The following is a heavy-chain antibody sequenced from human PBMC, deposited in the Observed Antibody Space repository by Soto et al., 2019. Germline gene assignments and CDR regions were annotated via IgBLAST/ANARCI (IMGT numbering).Heavy chain of an antibody. V-gene: IGHV1-69*13. D-gene: IGHD6-19*01. J-gene: IGHJ6*02. CDR3: ASSVAGNGYYYYYGMDV. Sequence: SVKVSCKASGGTFSSYAISWVRQAPGQGLEWMGGVIPIFGTANYAQKFQGRVTITADESTSTAYMELSSLRSEDTAVYYCASSVAGNGYYYYYGMDVWGQGTTVTVSS. CDR2: VIPIFGTA. CDR1: GGTFSSYA.